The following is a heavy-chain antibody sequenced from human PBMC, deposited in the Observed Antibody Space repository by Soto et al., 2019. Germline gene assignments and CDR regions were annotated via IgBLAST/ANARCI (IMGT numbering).Heavy chain of an antibody. D-gene: IGHD2-2*01. Sequence: LRLSCAASGFTFSGSAMHWVRQASGKGLEWVGRIRSKANSYATAYAASVKGRFTISRDDSKNTAYLQMNSLKTEDTAVYYCTRHPSCSSTSCYPFDYWGQGTLVTVSS. CDR3: TRHPSCSSTSCYPFDY. V-gene: IGHV3-73*01. CDR2: IRSKANSYAT. J-gene: IGHJ4*02. CDR1: GFTFSGSA.